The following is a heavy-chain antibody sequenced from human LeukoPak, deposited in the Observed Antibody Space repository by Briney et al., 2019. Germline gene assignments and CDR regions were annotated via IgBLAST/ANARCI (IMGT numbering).Heavy chain of an antibody. V-gene: IGHV3-74*01. Sequence: GSLRLSSAASGFTFSSNWMHWVRQGPGKGLVWVSRTNSDGRSTSHADSVKGRFTISRDNTKHTLYLQMNSLRAEDTAVYYCARGIISSSLESDYWRQGTLVSVSS. CDR1: GFTFSSNW. J-gene: IGHJ4*02. CDR3: ARGIISSSLESDY. CDR2: TNSDGRST. D-gene: IGHD6-13*01.